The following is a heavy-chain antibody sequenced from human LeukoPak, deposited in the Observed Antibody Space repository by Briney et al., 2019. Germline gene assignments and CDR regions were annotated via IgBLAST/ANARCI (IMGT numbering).Heavy chain of an antibody. V-gene: IGHV3-23*01. CDR1: GFTFNNYA. CDR2: LSGRGANT. CDR3: ARFAAGGSYYYYMDV. J-gene: IGHJ6*03. D-gene: IGHD3-10*01. Sequence: GGSLRLSCVVSGFTFNNYAMSWVRQAPGKGLEWVSALSGRGANTYYADSVKGRFTISRDNAKNSLYLQMNSLRADDTAVYYCARFAAGGSYYYYMDVWGKGTTVTVSS.